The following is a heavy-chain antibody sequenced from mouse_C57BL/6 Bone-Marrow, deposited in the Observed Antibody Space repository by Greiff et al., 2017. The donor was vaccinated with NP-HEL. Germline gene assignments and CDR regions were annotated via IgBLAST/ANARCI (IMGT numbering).Heavy chain of an antibody. V-gene: IGHV5-16*01. CDR3: ARVGGLRRDYAMDY. D-gene: IGHD2-4*01. J-gene: IGHJ4*01. Sequence: EVQVVESEGGLVQPGSSMKLSCTASGFTFSDYYMAWVRQVPEKGLEWVANINYDGSSTYYLDSLKSRFIISRDNAKNILYLQMSSLKSEDTATYYCARVGGLRRDYAMDYWGQGTSVTVSS. CDR1: GFTFSDYY. CDR2: INYDGSST.